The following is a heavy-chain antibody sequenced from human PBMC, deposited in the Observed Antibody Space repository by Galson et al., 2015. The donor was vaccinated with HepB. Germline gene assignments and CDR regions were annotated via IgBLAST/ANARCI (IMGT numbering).Heavy chain of an antibody. CDR1: GDSFSIYA. CDR3: ARADDFWSGYRDAGTSRWFDS. J-gene: IGHJ5*01. D-gene: IGHD3-3*01. Sequence: SVKVSCKASGDSFSIYAMSWVRQAPGQGLEWMGGISPILGIPNYAQKFQDRVTITADESTGTAFMELSSLRSEDTAVYYCARADDFWSGYRDAGTSRWFDSWGQGTLVIVSS. V-gene: IGHV1-69*10. CDR2: ISPILGIP.